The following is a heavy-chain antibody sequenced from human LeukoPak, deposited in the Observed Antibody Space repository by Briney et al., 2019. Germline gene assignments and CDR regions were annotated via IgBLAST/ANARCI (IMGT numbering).Heavy chain of an antibody. D-gene: IGHD4-17*01. CDR2: IYYSGRT. Sequence: SETLSLTCTVSGGSISSYYRSWIRQPPGKGLEWIGYIYYSGRTNYNPSLKSRVTISVDTSKNQFSLKLSSVTAADTAVYYCARDYGDYVVDYWGQGTLVTVSS. CDR3: ARDYGDYVVDY. V-gene: IGHV4-59*01. CDR1: GGSISSYY. J-gene: IGHJ4*02.